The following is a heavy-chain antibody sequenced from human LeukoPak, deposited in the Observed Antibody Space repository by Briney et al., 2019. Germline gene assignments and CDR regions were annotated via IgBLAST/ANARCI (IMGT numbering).Heavy chain of an antibody. CDR1: GFTFSSYW. CDR2: INSDGSST. CDR3: ARDLRSPSDTNIAIDY. V-gene: IGHV3-74*01. Sequence: GGSLRLSCAASGFTFSSYWMHWVRQTPGKGLVWVSRINSDGSSTVSADSVKGRFTISRDNAMNTLYLQMNSLRAEDTAVYYCARDLRSPSDTNIAIDYWGQGTLATVSS. J-gene: IGHJ4*02.